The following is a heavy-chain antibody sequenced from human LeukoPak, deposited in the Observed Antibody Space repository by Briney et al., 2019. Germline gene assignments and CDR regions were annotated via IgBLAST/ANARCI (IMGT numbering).Heavy chain of an antibody. V-gene: IGHV3-13*01. CDR3: ARAPGYCSSTSCYSLDY. Sequence: GGSLRLSCAASGFTFSSYDMHWVRQATGKGLEWVSAIGTAGDTYYPGSVKGRFTISRENAKSSLYLQMNSLRAGDTAVYYCARAPGYCSSTSCYSLDYWGQGTLVTVSS. CDR1: GFTFSSYD. D-gene: IGHD2-2*01. J-gene: IGHJ4*02. CDR2: IGTAGDT.